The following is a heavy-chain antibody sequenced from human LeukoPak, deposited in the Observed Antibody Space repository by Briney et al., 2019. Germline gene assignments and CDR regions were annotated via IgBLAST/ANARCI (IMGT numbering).Heavy chain of an antibody. CDR2: IRSKANNYAT. V-gene: IGHV3-73*01. J-gene: IGHJ6*03. D-gene: IGHD7-27*01. CDR1: GFTFSDSA. CDR3: ANYPRAGEEEAGNWDYYYYMDV. Sequence: PGGSLRLSRAASGFTFSDSAVHWVRQASGKGLEWVGRIRSKANNYATAYAASVQGRFTISRDDSKNTAYLQMNSLKTEDTAVYYCANYPRAGEEEAGNWDYYYYMDVWGKGTTVTISS.